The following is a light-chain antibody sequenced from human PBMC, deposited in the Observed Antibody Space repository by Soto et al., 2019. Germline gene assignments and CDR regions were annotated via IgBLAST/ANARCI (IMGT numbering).Light chain of an antibody. Sequence: DIQMTQSPSSLSASVGDRVTITCRASQSISNYLNWFQQKPGNSPKLLIFVASSLQSGVPSRFSGSGSGTDFTLTISSLQPEDFATYYCQQSFSTPYAFGQGTKVEI. CDR2: VAS. CDR1: QSISNY. CDR3: QQSFSTPYA. V-gene: IGKV1-39*01. J-gene: IGKJ2*01.